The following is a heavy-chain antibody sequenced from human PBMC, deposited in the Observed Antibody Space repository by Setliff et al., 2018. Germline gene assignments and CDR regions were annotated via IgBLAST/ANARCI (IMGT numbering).Heavy chain of an antibody. Sequence: SETLSLTCAVSGFSITNGYYWGWIRQPPGGGLDWIGYVDYSGRGYYNPSLKSRVTISVDTSKNQFSLTLNSVTAADTAVYFCARDFQGGWFAPWGQGTLVTVSS. D-gene: IGHD3-16*01. J-gene: IGHJ5*02. CDR3: ARDFQGGWFAP. V-gene: IGHV4-61*01. CDR2: VDYSGRG. CDR1: GFSITNGYY.